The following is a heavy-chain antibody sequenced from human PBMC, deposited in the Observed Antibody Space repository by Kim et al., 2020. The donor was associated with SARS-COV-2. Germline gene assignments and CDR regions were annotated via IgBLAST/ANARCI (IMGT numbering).Heavy chain of an antibody. CDR3: ARSTSSMGGGYAAAGTGWFDP. J-gene: IGHJ5*02. V-gene: IGHV4-38-2*02. CDR2: IYHSGST. D-gene: IGHD6-13*01. CDR1: GYSISSGYY. Sequence: SETLSLTCTVSGYSISSGYYWGWIRKPPGKGLEWIGSIYHSGSTYYNPSLKSRVTISVDTSKNQFSLKLSSVTASDTAVYYCARSTSSMGGGYAAAGTGWFDPWGQGTLVTVSS.